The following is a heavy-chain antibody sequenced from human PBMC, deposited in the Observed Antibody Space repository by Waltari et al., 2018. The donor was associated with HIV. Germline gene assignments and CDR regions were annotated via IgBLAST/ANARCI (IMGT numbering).Heavy chain of an antibody. V-gene: IGHV4-39*01. J-gene: IGHJ5*01. CDR1: GPSISSRRHY. CDR2: TMYSGST. D-gene: IGHD3-10*01. CDR3: ARHDGTSYYFGSDMNPRPFSFWFAS. Sequence: QLLLQESGPGLVRPSETLSLTCTVTGPSISSRRHYWGWVRPPPGKGLEWIVSTMYSGSTYNNPSLKSRVAISVDTSRNQFSLNLTSVTAADTALYYCARHDGTSYYFGSDMNPRPFSFWFASWGQGILVTVSS.